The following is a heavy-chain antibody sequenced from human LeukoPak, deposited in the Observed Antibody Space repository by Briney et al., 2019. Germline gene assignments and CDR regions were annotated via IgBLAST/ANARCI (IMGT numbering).Heavy chain of an antibody. J-gene: IGHJ4*02. V-gene: IGHV4-59*01. D-gene: IGHD5-24*01. CDR2: IYYSGST. Sequence: SETLSLTCTVSGGSISSYYWSWIRQPPGKGLEWIGYIYYSGSTNYNPSLKSRVTISVDTSKNQFSLKLSSVTAADTAVYYCARDHRDGYNTAFDYWGQGTLVTVSS. CDR3: ARDHRDGYNTAFDY. CDR1: GGSISSYY.